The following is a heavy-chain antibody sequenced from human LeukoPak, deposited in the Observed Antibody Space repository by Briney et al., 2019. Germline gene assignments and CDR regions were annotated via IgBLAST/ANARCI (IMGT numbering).Heavy chain of an antibody. J-gene: IGHJ5*02. CDR1: GGSISSTSYY. V-gene: IGHV4-39*01. CDR3: ARRGPMRQPNWFDP. Sequence: SETLSLTCTVSGGSISSTSYYWGCIRQPPGKGLEWIGSIDYSGSTYYNPSLKSRVTISVDTSRNQFSLKLSSVTAADTAVYYCARRGPMRQPNWFDPWGQGTLVTVSS. CDR2: IDYSGST. D-gene: IGHD3-22*01.